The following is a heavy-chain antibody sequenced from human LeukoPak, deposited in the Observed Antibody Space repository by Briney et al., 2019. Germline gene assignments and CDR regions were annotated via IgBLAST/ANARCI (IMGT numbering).Heavy chain of an antibody. D-gene: IGHD5-18*01. CDR2: FDPEDGET. J-gene: IGHJ4*02. Sequence: ASVKVSCKVSGYTLTELSMHWVRQAPGKGLEWMGGFDPEDGETIYAQEFQGRVTMTEDTSTDTAYMELSSLRSEDTAVYYCATAVSDTAMVTLDYWGQGTLVTVSS. CDR3: ATAVSDTAMVTLDY. V-gene: IGHV1-24*01. CDR1: GYTLTELS.